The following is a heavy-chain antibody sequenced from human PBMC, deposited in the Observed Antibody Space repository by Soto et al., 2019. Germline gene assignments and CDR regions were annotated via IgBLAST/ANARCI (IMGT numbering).Heavy chain of an antibody. D-gene: IGHD3-22*01. CDR1: GFTFNNYW. CDR2: INGDGSTT. V-gene: IGHV3-74*01. J-gene: IGHJ4*02. Sequence: EVQLVESGGGLVQPGGSLRLSCAASGFTFNNYWMSWVRQAPGKGLVWVSRINGDGSTTNYADSVKGRFTISRDNAKNTLYLQMNSLRAEDTAVYYCARDQNPYYYDSSGYYYDYWGQGTLVTVSS. CDR3: ARDQNPYYYDSSGYYYDY.